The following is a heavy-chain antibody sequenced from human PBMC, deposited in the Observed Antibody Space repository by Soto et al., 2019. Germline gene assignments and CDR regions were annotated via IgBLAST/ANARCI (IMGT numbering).Heavy chain of an antibody. CDR3: ATSGHSPDGYNWTYWFDP. Sequence: QVQLQESGPGLVKPSETLSLTCTVSGGSVSSGSYYWSWIRQPPGKGLEWIGYIYYSGSTNYNPSRKSRVPISVDTSKNQVALKLSSVTAADTAVYYCATSGHSPDGYNWTYWFDPWGQGTLVTVSS. CDR1: GGSVSSGSYY. CDR2: IYYSGST. V-gene: IGHV4-61*01. D-gene: IGHD1-20*01. J-gene: IGHJ5*02.